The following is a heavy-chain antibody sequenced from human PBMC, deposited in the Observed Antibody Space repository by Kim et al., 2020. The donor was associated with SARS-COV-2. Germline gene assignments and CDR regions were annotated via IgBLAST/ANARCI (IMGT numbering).Heavy chain of an antibody. D-gene: IGHD3-10*01. CDR3: GTGRPRFRPACFDY. Sequence: SETLSLTCAVYGGSFSGYYWSWIRQPPGKGLEWIGEINHSGSTNYNPSLKSRVTISVDTSKNQSSLKLSSVTAADTAAYYCGTGRPRFRPACFDYLGQGTLVTVSS. V-gene: IGHV4-34*01. CDR2: INHSGST. CDR1: GGSFSGYY. J-gene: IGHJ4*02.